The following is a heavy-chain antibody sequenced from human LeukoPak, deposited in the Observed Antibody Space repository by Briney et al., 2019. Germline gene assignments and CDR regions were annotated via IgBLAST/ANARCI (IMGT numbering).Heavy chain of an antibody. CDR3: AKDSFEYFDWLPDAFDI. D-gene: IGHD3-9*01. CDR1: GFTFSNYG. J-gene: IGHJ3*02. CDR2: ITGSGGST. Sequence: GGTLRLSCAASGFTFSNYGLNWVRQAPGKGLEWVSGITGSGGSTYYADSVKGRFTISRDNSKNTLYLQMNSLRAEDTAVYYCAKDSFEYFDWLPDAFDIWGQGTMVTVSS. V-gene: IGHV3-23*01.